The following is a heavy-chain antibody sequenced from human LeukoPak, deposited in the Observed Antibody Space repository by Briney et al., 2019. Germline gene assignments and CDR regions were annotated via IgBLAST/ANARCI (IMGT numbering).Heavy chain of an antibody. CDR3: AKETHQSSGWPQDY. J-gene: IGHJ4*02. D-gene: IGHD6-19*01. CDR1: GFTFSTYA. V-gene: IGHV3-23*01. CDR2: ITGSDGST. Sequence: GGSLRLSCAASGFTFSTYAMMWVRQAPGKGLECVSSITGSDGSTFYADSVGGRFTISRDNSKNTLYLQMNSLRAEDTAVYYCAKETHQSSGWPQDYWGQGTLVTVSS.